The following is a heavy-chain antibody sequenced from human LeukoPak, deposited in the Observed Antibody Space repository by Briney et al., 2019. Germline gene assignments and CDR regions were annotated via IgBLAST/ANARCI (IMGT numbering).Heavy chain of an antibody. J-gene: IGHJ6*03. CDR1: GGSFSDYY. CDR3: ARGSWGSWYYYYMDV. D-gene: IGHD7-27*01. CDR2: INHSGST. Sequence: SETLSLTCAVYGGSFSDYYWSWIRQAPGKGLEWIGEINHSGSTNYNPSLKSRVTISVDTSKNQFSLKLSSVTAADTAVYYCARGSWGSWYYYYMDVWGKGTTVTVSS. V-gene: IGHV4-34*01.